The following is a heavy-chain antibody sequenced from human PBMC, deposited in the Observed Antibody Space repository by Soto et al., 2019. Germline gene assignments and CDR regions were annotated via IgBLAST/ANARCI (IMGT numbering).Heavy chain of an antibody. D-gene: IGHD4-4*01. Sequence: EVQLLGSGGGLVQPGGSLRLSCVGSGFTFSTYWMNWVRQAPGKGLEWVANINPDGNVGTYVDSVRGRFTTSRDNAKNSLYLQMNSLRADDTAVYFCAGWGGHDYNCWGQGIRVTVSS. CDR1: GFTFSTYW. J-gene: IGHJ4*02. V-gene: IGHV3-7*03. CDR2: INPDGNVG. CDR3: AGWGGHDYNC.